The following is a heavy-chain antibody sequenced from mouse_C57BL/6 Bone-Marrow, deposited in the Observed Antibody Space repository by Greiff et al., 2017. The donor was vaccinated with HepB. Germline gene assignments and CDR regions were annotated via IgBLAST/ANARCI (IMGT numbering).Heavy chain of an antibody. CDR3: TIQLGHYWYFDV. Sequence: VQLKESGAELVRPGASVKLSCTASGFNIKDDYMHWVKQRPEQGLEWIGWIDPENGDTEYASKFQGKATITADTSSNTAYLQLSSLTSEDTAVYYCTIQLGHYWYFDVWGTGITVTVSS. CDR1: GFNIKDDY. J-gene: IGHJ1*03. CDR2: IDPENGDT. D-gene: IGHD4-1*02. V-gene: IGHV14-4*01.